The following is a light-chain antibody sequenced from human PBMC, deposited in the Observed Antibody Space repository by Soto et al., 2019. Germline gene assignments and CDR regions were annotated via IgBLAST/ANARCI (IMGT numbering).Light chain of an antibody. Sequence: DIQMTQSPSSLSASVGDRVTITCRASQSISSYLNWYQQKPGKAPKLLIYAASSLQSGVPSRFSGSGSGTEFTLHISSLQPEDFATYYCQPSYSTPYTFGQGTKLEIK. CDR1: QSISSY. CDR3: QPSYSTPYT. J-gene: IGKJ2*01. CDR2: AAS. V-gene: IGKV1-39*01.